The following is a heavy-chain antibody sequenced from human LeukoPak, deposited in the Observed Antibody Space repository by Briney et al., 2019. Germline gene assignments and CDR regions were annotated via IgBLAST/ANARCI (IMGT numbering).Heavy chain of an antibody. D-gene: IGHD6-6*01. CDR2: INPNSGGT. Sequence: ASVKVSCKASGYTFTGYYMHWVRHAPGQGLERMGWINPNSGGTNYAQKFQGRVTMTRDTSISTAYMELSRLRSDDTAVYYCARVLGYYYYYYMDVWGKGTTVTVSS. CDR3: ARVLGYYYYYYMDV. V-gene: IGHV1-2*02. CDR1: GYTFTGYY. J-gene: IGHJ6*03.